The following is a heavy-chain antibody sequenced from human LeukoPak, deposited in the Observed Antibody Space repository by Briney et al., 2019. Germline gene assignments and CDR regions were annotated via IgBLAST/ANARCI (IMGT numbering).Heavy chain of an antibody. CDR2: VSARGTNT. CDR1: GFTFSTYA. D-gene: IGHD5-12*01. CDR3: ATDIA. V-gene: IGHV3-23*01. Sequence: GGSLRLSCAASGFTFSTYAMTWVRQAPGKGLEWVSLVSARGTNTYYADSVKGRFTISRDNSKNTLYLQMDSLRAEDTAVYYCATDIAWGQGTLVTVSS. J-gene: IGHJ4*02.